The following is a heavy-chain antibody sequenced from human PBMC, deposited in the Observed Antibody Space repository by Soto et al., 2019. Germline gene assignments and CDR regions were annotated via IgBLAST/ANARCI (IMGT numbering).Heavy chain of an antibody. CDR3: ARFVRHQLPTIDY. CDR1: GYTFTKYY. J-gene: IGHJ4*02. Sequence: SVKVSCKASGYTFTKYYINGVLQSTGQGLEWLGWMNPTSGYTGYAQKFQGRVTMTGDTSISTAYMELSSLTSADTAVYYCARFVRHQLPTIDYWGQGALVTVSS. V-gene: IGHV1-8*01. D-gene: IGHD1-26*01. CDR2: MNPTSGYT.